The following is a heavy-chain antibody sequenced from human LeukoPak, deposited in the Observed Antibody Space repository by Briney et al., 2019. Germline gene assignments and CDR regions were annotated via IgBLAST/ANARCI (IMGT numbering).Heavy chain of an antibody. J-gene: IGHJ4*02. Sequence: GGSLRLSCAASGFTFGEYAMHWVRQAPGKGLEWVSGISWNSGSIGYADSVKGRFTISRDNAKNSLYLQMNSLRAEDTALYYCAKDNGLRYFDWLFNYWGQGTLVTVSS. V-gene: IGHV3-9*01. CDR3: AKDNGLRYFDWLFNY. CDR2: ISWNSGSI. D-gene: IGHD3-9*01. CDR1: GFTFGEYA.